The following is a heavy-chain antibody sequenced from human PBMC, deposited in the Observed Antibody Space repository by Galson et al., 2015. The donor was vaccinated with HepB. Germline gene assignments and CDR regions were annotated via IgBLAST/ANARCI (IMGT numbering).Heavy chain of an antibody. D-gene: IGHD3-22*01. CDR1: GFAFSSYS. CDR3: ARDYWDYYDSSGYYDI. V-gene: IGHV3-48*02. CDR2: ISSSSSTI. Sequence: SLRLSCASSGFAFSSYSMNWVRQAPGKGLEWVSYISSSSSTIYYADSVKGRFTISRDNAKNSLYLQMNSLRDEDTAVYYCARDYWDYYDSSGYYDIWGQGTMVTSSS. J-gene: IGHJ3*02.